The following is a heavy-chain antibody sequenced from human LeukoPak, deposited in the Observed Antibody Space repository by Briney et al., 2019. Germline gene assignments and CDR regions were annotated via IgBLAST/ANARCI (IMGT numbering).Heavy chain of an antibody. J-gene: IGHJ6*03. V-gene: IGHV4-4*02. CDR1: GGSISSSNW. Sequence: SETLSLTCAVSGGSISSSNWWSWVRQPPGKGLEWIGEIYHSGSTNYNPSLKSRVTISVDTSKNQFSLKLSSVTAADTAVYYCAKDAAAADIYYYYMDVWGKGTTVTISS. CDR3: AKDAAAADIYYYYMDV. CDR2: IYHSGST. D-gene: IGHD6-13*01.